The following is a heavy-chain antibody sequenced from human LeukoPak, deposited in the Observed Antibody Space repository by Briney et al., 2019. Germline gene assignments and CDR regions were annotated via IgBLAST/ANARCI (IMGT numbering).Heavy chain of an antibody. CDR3: ARDTSEGDYAWWFDP. CDR2: INPRGTAT. J-gene: IGHJ5*02. CDR1: GYSFTSHY. Sequence: ASVKVSCKASGYSFTSHYMHWVRQAPGQGLEWMGLINPRGTATRYAESFQGRLTLTRDLSTSTDYMELSSLRSDDTAVYFCARDTSEGDYAWWFDPWGQGTLVTVAS. D-gene: IGHD3-16*01. V-gene: IGHV1-46*01.